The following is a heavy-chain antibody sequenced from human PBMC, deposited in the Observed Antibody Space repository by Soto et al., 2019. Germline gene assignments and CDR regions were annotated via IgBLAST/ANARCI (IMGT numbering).Heavy chain of an antibody. Sequence: SETLSLTCTVSGGSISSGGYYWSWIRQHPGKGLEWIGYIYYSVNTYYNPSLKSRVTISVDTSKNQFSLKLSSVTAADTAVYYCARDGGRLGMDVWGQGTTVTVSS. CDR2: IYYSVNT. J-gene: IGHJ6*02. D-gene: IGHD3-16*01. V-gene: IGHV4-31*03. CDR1: GGSISSGGYY. CDR3: ARDGGRLGMDV.